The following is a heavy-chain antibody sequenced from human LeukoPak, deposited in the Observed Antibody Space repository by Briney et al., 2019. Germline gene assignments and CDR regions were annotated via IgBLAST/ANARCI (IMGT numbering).Heavy chain of an antibody. CDR3: ARGGDWNPYFDY. J-gene: IGHJ4*02. V-gene: IGHV4-30-2*01. CDR2: IYHSGST. CDR1: GGSISSGGYS. Sequence: SQTLSLTCAVSGGSISSGGYSWSWIRQPPGKGLEWIGYIYHSGSTYYNPSLKSRVTISVDRSKNQFSLKLSSVTAADTAVYYCARGGDWNPYFDYWGQGTLVTVSS. D-gene: IGHD1-1*01.